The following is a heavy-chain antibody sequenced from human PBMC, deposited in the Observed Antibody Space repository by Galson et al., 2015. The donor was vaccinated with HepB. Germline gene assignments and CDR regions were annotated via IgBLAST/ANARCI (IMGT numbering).Heavy chain of an antibody. CDR3: ASSPSVARIDY. V-gene: IGHV3-7*01. J-gene: IGHJ4*02. Sequence: SLRLSCAASGFTFSNYRMTWVRQAPGKGLEWVANIKQDGREKYYVDSVKGRFTISRDNAKNSLYLQMNSLRAEDTAVYYCASSPSVARIDYWGQGTLVTVSS. CDR1: GFTFSNYR. CDR2: IKQDGREK. D-gene: IGHD4-23*01.